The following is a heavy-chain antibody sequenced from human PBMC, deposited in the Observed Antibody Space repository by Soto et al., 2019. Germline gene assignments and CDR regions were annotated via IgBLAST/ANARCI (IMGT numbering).Heavy chain of an antibody. D-gene: IGHD2-2*01. CDR3: ASPSSYCSSTSCYER. CDR1: GYSFTSYW. CDR2: IYPGDSDT. V-gene: IGHV5-51*01. J-gene: IGHJ4*02. Sequence: GESLKISCKGSGYSFTSYWIGWVRQMPGKGLEWMGIIYPGDSDTRYSPSFQGQVTISADKSISTAYLQWSSLKASDTAMYYCASPSSYCSSTSCYERWGQGTLVTVSS.